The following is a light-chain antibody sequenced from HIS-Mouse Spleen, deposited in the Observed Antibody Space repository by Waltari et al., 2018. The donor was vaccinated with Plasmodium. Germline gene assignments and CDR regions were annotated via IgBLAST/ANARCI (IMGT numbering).Light chain of an antibody. CDR2: GKN. Sequence: SSELTQDPAVSVALGQTVRITCQGDSLRSYYASWYQQKPGPAPVLVIYGKNNRPSGIPDRFSGASSGTTASLTITGAQAEDEADYYCNSRDSSGNHQVFGGGTKLTVL. J-gene: IGLJ3*02. V-gene: IGLV3-19*01. CDR3: NSRDSSGNHQV. CDR1: SLRSYY.